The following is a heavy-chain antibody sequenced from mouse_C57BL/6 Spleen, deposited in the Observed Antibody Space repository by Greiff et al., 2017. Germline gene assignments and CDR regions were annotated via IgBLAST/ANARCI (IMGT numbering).Heavy chain of an antibody. CDR1: GYAFSSSW. Sequence: VQLQQSGPELVKPGASVKISCKASGYAFSSSWMNWVKQRPGKGLEWIGRIYPGDGDTNYNGKFKGKATLTADKSSSTAYMQLSSLTSEDSAVYFCAREGALYYGNYGDFDYWGQGTTLTVSS. D-gene: IGHD2-1*01. V-gene: IGHV1-82*01. J-gene: IGHJ2*01. CDR2: IYPGDGDT. CDR3: AREGALYYGNYGDFDY.